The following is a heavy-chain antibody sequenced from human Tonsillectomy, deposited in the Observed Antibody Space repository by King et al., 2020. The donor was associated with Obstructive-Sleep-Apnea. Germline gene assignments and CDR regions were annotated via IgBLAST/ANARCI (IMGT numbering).Heavy chain of an antibody. CDR3: ARGARPLNWDFDL. CDR2: TAYDGTNQ. Sequence: QLVQSGGGVVQPGRSLRLSCAASGFTFSDYVMHWVRQAPGKGLQWGAVTAYDGTNQHYTDSVKGRFSISRDNSKNTQYLQMNRLRPEDTAVYYCARGARPLNWDFDLWGRGTLVTVSS. J-gene: IGHJ2*01. CDR1: GFTFSDYV. V-gene: IGHV3-30*04.